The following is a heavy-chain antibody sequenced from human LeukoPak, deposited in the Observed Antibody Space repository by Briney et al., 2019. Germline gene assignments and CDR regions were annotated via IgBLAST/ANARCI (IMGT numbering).Heavy chain of an antibody. CDR1: GFTFSNYG. V-gene: IGHV3-33*01. CDR3: ARDRSLSAMEY. CDR2: IWSEGSKQ. Sequence: GYLRPSCAASGFTFSNYGFHWVRQVPGKGLEWVAVIWSEGSKQYYADSVKGRFPIPRGVPKTTLYLQMNSLRDKDPPRYYCARDRSLSAMEYWGQGTLVTVSS. D-gene: IGHD5-18*01. J-gene: IGHJ4*02.